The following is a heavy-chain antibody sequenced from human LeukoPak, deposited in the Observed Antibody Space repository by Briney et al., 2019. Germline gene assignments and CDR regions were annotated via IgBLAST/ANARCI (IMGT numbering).Heavy chain of an antibody. D-gene: IGHD6-19*01. CDR3: ANGRAVAGFFDY. V-gene: IGHV3-33*06. Sequence: ESGGSLRLSCAASGFTFSSYGMHWVRQAPGKGLEWVAVIWYDGSNKYYADSVKGRFTISRDNSKNKLYLQMNSLRAEDTAVYYCANGRAVAGFFDYWGQGTLVTVSS. J-gene: IGHJ4*02. CDR1: GFTFSSYG. CDR2: IWYDGSNK.